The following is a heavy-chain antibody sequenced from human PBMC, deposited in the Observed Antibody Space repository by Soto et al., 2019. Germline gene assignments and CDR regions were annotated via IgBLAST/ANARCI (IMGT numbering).Heavy chain of an antibody. CDR1: GFTFISDA. J-gene: IGHJ4*02. V-gene: IGHV3-23*01. CDR3: AKGIFLIPMVRGPRVASVY. CDR2: ISGSGGST. Sequence: GGSLRLSCAASGFTFISDAMSWVRQAPGKGLEWVSAISGSGGSTYYADSVKGRFTISRDNSKNTLYLQMNSLRAEDTAVYYCAKGIFLIPMVRGPRVASVYWGQGTLVTVSS. D-gene: IGHD3-10*01.